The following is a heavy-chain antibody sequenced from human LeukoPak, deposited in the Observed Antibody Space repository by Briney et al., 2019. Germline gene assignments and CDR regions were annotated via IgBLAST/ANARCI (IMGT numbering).Heavy chain of an antibody. CDR1: GYTFTSYA. Sequence: ASVNVSCKASGYTFTSYAIHWVRQAPGQGLEWMGWISAYNGNTNYAQKLQGRVTMTTDTSTSTAYMELSSLRSEDTAVYYCARAFVYQWQLDYWGQGTLVTVSS. CDR3: ARAFVYQWQLDY. V-gene: IGHV1-18*01. D-gene: IGHD6-19*01. CDR2: ISAYNGNT. J-gene: IGHJ4*02.